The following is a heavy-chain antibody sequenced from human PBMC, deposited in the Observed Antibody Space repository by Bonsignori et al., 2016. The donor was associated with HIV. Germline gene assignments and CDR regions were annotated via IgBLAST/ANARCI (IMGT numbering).Heavy chain of an antibody. D-gene: IGHD3-10*01. Sequence: GGSLRLSCAASGFIFIQHAMYWVRQAPGKGLEYVAAISSNGIGTYYADSVKGRFTISRDNSKNKLYLQMGSLGSEDVAVYYCARDGGEGSGLYFFDRWGQGTLVTVSS. J-gene: IGHJ4*02. CDR3: ARDGGEGSGLYFFDR. CDR2: ISSNGIGT. CDR1: GFIFIQHA. V-gene: IGHV3-64*02.